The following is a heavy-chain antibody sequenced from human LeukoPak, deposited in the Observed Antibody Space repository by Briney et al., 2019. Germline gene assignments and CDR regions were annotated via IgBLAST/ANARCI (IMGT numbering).Heavy chain of an antibody. J-gene: IGHJ4*02. CDR3: AKDPDSGSSGWVY. CDR2: ISRSGGST. V-gene: IGHV3-23*01. CDR1: GFTFSTYA. Sequence: GGSLRLSCVDSGFTFSTYAMSWVRQAPGKGLEWVSAISRSGGSTYYADSVKGRFTISRDNSKNTLYLQMNSLRAEDTAVYYCAKDPDSGSSGWVYWGQGALVTVSS. D-gene: IGHD1-26*01.